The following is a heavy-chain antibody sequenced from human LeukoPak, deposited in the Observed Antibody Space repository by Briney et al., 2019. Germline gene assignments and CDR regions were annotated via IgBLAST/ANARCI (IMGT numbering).Heavy chain of an antibody. J-gene: IGHJ4*02. Sequence: SQTLSLTCAISGDSVSSNSAAWNWIRQSPSRGLEWLGRTYYRSKWYNDYAVSVKSRITINPDTSKNQFSLQLNSVTPEDTAVYYCARVEEVAGRGAYYLDYWGQGTLVTVSS. V-gene: IGHV6-1*01. CDR3: ARVEEVAGRGAYYLDY. CDR2: TYYRSKWYN. CDR1: GDSVSSNSAA. D-gene: IGHD6-19*01.